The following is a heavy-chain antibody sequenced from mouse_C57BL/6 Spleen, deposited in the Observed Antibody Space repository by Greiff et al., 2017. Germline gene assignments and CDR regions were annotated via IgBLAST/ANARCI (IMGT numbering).Heavy chain of an antibody. CDR2: INPNNGGT. CDR1: GYTFTDYN. J-gene: IGHJ4*01. CDR3: ARDTTVVPYAMDY. D-gene: IGHD1-1*01. Sequence: VQLQQSGPELVKPGASVKIPCKASGYTFTDYNMDWVKQSHGKSLEWIGDINPNNGGTIYNQKFKGKATLTVDKSSSTAYMELRSLTSEDTAVYYCARDTTVVPYAMDYWGQGTSVTVSS. V-gene: IGHV1-18*01.